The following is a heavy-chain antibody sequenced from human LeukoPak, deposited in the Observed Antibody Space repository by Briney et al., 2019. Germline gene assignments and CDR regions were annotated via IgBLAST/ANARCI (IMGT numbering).Heavy chain of an antibody. J-gene: IGHJ2*01. CDR3: ARDREFWYFDL. Sequence: SETLSLTCTVSGGSISSYYWSWVRQPPGKGLEWIGYIYYSGSTNYNPSLKSRVTISVDTSKNQFSLKLSSVTAADTAVYYCARDREFWYFDLWGRGTLVTVSS. D-gene: IGHD3-10*01. V-gene: IGHV4-59*01. CDR2: IYYSGST. CDR1: GGSISSYY.